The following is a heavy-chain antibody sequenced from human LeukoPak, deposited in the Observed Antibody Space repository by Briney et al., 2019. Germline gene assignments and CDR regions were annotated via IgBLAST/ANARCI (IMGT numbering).Heavy chain of an antibody. CDR1: GGTFSSYA. D-gene: IGHD4-17*01. CDR2: IIPIFGTA. V-gene: IGHV1-69*06. Sequence: ASVKVSCKASGGTFSSYAISWVRQAPGQGLEWMGGIIPIFGTANYAQKFQGRVTITADKSTSTAYMELSSLRSEDTAVYYCARGPPYGDYGTYYFDYWGQGTLVTVSS. J-gene: IGHJ4*02. CDR3: ARGPPYGDYGTYYFDY.